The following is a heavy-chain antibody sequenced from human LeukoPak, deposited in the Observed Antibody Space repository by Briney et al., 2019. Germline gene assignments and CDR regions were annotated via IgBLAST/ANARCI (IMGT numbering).Heavy chain of an antibody. CDR1: GFSFSTYN. J-gene: IGHJ6*03. Sequence: GGSLRLSCAASGFSFSTYNMDWVRQAPGKGLEWVSSITTSSTYIYYADSVKGRFTISRDNAKNSLYLQMNSLRAEDTAVYYCARDPYSGSYGDYYYYYMDVWGKGTTVTISS. V-gene: IGHV3-21*01. CDR2: ITTSSTYI. D-gene: IGHD1-26*01. CDR3: ARDPYSGSYGDYYYYYMDV.